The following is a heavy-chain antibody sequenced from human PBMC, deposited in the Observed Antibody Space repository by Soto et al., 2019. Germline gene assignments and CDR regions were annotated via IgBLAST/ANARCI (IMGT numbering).Heavy chain of an antibody. CDR1: GYTFTSYG. CDR2: ISAYNGNT. CDR3: ARDGTRVLMVYARYSDY. V-gene: IGHV1-18*01. D-gene: IGHD2-8*01. J-gene: IGHJ4*02. Sequence: QVQLVQSGAEVKKPGASVKVSCKASGYTFTSYGISWVRQAPGQGHEWMGWISAYNGNTNYAQKLQGRDTMNTDTSTSTAYMELRSLRSDDTAVYYCARDGTRVLMVYARYSDYWGQGTLVTVSS.